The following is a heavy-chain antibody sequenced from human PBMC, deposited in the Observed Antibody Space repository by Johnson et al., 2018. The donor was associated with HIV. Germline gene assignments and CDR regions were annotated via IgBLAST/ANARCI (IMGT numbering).Heavy chain of an antibody. D-gene: IGHD6-6*01. V-gene: IGHV3-9*01. CDR2: ISWNSGSI. Sequence: VQLVESGGGAVQPGRSLRLSCAASGFSLDDYAMHWVRQVAGKGLEWVSGISWNSGSIGYADSLKGRFTISRDNAKNSLYLQMNSLRAEDTALYYCAKDMGRYSSSSAAFDIWGQGTMVTVSS. J-gene: IGHJ3*02. CDR1: GFSLDDYA. CDR3: AKDMGRYSSSSAAFDI.